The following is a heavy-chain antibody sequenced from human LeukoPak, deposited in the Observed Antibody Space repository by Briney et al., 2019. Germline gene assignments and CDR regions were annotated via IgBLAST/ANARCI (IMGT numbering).Heavy chain of an antibody. V-gene: IGHV4-39*07. J-gene: IGHJ4*02. CDR1: GVSISSSSYD. D-gene: IGHD3-22*01. Sequence: SETLSLTCTVSGVSISSSSYDWGWIRQPPGKGLELIGSIYYSGSTYYNPSLKSRVTTSVNTSKNQFSLKLSSVTAADTAVYYCAHNYYDSSGYLDYWGQGTLVTVSS. CDR3: AHNYYDSSGYLDY. CDR2: IYYSGST.